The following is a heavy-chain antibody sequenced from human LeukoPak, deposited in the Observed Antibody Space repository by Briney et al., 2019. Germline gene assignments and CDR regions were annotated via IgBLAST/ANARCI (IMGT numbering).Heavy chain of an antibody. J-gene: IGHJ5*02. CDR2: INPSGGST. Sequence: ASMKVSCKTSGYTFTSYYMHWVRQAPGQGLEWMGIINPSGGSTSYAQKFQGRVTMTRDTSTSTVYMELSSLRSEDTAVYYCARENPINWFDPWGQGTLVTVSS. CDR1: GYTFTSYY. CDR3: ARENPINWFDP. V-gene: IGHV1-46*01.